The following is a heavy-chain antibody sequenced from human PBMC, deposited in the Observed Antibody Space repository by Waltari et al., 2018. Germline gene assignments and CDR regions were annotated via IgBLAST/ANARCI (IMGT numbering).Heavy chain of an antibody. CDR2: INHSGST. V-gene: IGHV4-34*01. Sequence: HVQPQQWGPGLWNPSDTLPLTCAVFRWSSRGYYWSWIRQPPRKGLEWIGEINHSGSTNYNPSLKSRVAISVDTSKNQFSLKLSSVTAADTAVYYCARGARGYCSGGSYYLAYYFDYWGQGTLVTVSS. CDR3: ARGARGYCSGGSYYLAYYFDY. CDR1: RWSSRGYY. D-gene: IGHD2-15*01. J-gene: IGHJ4*02.